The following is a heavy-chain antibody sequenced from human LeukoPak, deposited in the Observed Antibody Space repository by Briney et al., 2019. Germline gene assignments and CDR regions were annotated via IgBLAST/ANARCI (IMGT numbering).Heavy chain of an antibody. D-gene: IGHD3-3*01. CDR1: GGSISSSSYY. Sequence: SETLSLTCTVSGGSISSSSYYWGWIRQPPGKGLEWIGSIYYSGSTYYNPSLKSRVTISVDTSKNQFSLKLSSVTAADTAVYYCARHVRIFGVVTPTLIDXWGQGTLVTVSS. V-gene: IGHV4-39*01. J-gene: IGHJ4*02. CDR2: IYYSGST. CDR3: ARHVRIFGVVTPTLIDX.